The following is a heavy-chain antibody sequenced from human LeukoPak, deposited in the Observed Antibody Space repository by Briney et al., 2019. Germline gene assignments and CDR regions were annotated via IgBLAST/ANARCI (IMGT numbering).Heavy chain of an antibody. Sequence: GGSLRLSCAASGFTFSSYGMHWVRQVPGKGLEWVAFIRYDGSNKYYADSVKGRFTISRDNSKNTLYLQMNSLRAEDTAVYYCSGPGLLLSPQGYWGQGTLVTVSS. CDR2: IRYDGSNK. D-gene: IGHD2/OR15-2a*01. CDR3: SGPGLLLSPQGY. V-gene: IGHV3-30*02. J-gene: IGHJ4*02. CDR1: GFTFSSYG.